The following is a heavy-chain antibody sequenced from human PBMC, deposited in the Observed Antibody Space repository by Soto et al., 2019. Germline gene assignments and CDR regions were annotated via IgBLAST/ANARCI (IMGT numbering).Heavy chain of an antibody. CDR1: GGSISSGGYY. CDR3: ARDRTRWFGELGQFDP. V-gene: IGHV4-31*03. Sequence: QVQLQESGPGLVKPSQTLSLTCTVSGGSISSGGYYWSWIRQHPGKGLEWIGYIYYSGSTYYNPSHKSRVTISVDTSKNQFSLKLSSVTAADTAVYYCARDRTRWFGELGQFDPWGQGTLVTVSS. CDR2: IYYSGST. D-gene: IGHD3-10*01. J-gene: IGHJ5*02.